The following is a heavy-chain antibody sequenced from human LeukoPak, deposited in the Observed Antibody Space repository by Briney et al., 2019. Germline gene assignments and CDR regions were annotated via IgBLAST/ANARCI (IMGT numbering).Heavy chain of an antibody. D-gene: IGHD2-15*01. Sequence: PGGSLRLSCAASGFTFGSYAMSWVRQTPGKSLEWVSIITNGGVTTYYADSVRGRFTISRDNSKNMLYLQMNSLRAEDTAVYYCVNLSSGGGSKFGFDSWGQGTLVTVSS. V-gene: IGHV3-23*01. CDR3: VNLSSGGGSKFGFDS. J-gene: IGHJ4*02. CDR1: GFTFGSYA. CDR2: ITNGGVTT.